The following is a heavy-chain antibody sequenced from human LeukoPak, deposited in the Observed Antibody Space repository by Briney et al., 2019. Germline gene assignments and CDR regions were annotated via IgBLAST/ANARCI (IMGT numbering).Heavy chain of an antibody. V-gene: IGHV4-59*08. CDR1: GGSISSYC. D-gene: IGHD1-26*01. J-gene: IGHJ3*02. CDR3: ARREWELHNAFDI. CDR2: IYYSGST. Sequence: SETLSLTCTVSGGSISSYCWSWIRQPPGKGLEWIGYIYYSGSTNYNPSLKSRVTISVDTSKNQFSLKLSSVTAADTAVYYCARREWELHNAFDIWGQGTMVTVSS.